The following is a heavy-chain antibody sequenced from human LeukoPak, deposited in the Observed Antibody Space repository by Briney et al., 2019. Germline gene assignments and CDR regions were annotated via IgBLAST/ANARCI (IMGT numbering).Heavy chain of an antibody. V-gene: IGHV3-7*01. Sequence: GGSLRLSCAASGFTFSSYWVSWVRQAPGKGLEWVANIKQDGSEKYYVDSVKGRFTISRDNAMNTLYLQMNSLRAEDTAVYYCATAGNYRFDNWGQGTLVTVSS. D-gene: IGHD1-7*01. CDR2: IKQDGSEK. CDR1: GFTFSSYW. J-gene: IGHJ4*02. CDR3: ATAGNYRFDN.